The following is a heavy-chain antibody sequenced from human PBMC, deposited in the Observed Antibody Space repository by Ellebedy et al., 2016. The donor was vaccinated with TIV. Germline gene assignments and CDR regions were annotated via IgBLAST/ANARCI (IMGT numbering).Heavy chain of an antibody. Sequence: SVKVSXKASGYTFTGYYMHWVRQAPGQGLEWMGGIIPIFGTANYAQKFQGRVTITADESTSTAYMELSSLRSEDTAVYYCATGGGTTMVRGVIEGTLYYYYYYGMDVWGQGTTVTVSS. V-gene: IGHV1-69*13. CDR1: GYTFTGYY. CDR2: IIPIFGTA. J-gene: IGHJ6*02. D-gene: IGHD3-10*01. CDR3: ATGGGTTMVRGVIEGTLYYYYYYGMDV.